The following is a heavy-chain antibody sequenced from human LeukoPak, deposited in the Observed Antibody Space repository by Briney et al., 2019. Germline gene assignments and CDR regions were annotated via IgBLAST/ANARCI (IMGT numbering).Heavy chain of an antibody. D-gene: IGHD6-13*01. CDR1: GFTFSSYW. J-gene: IGHJ4*02. CDR2: ISYDGSNK. CDR3: ARGRGPYSSSWYEGYFDY. Sequence: PGGSLRLSCAASGFTFSSYWMSWVRQAPGKGLEWVAVISYDGSNKYYADSVKGRFTISRDNSKNTLYLQMNSLRAEDTAVYYCARGRGPYSSSWYEGYFDYWGQGTLVTVSS. V-gene: IGHV3-30*03.